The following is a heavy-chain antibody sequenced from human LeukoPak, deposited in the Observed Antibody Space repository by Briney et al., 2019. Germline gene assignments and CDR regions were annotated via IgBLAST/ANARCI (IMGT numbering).Heavy chain of an antibody. Sequence: SSETLSLTCTVSGGFISSYYWSWIRQPAGKGLEWIGRIYTSGSTNYNPSLKSRVTMSVDTSKNQFSLKLSSVTAADTAVYYCAREVRIPRGYWFDPWGQGTLVTVSS. CDR3: AREVRIPRGYWFDP. V-gene: IGHV4-4*07. J-gene: IGHJ5*02. CDR1: GGFISSYY. CDR2: IYTSGST. D-gene: IGHD3-10*01.